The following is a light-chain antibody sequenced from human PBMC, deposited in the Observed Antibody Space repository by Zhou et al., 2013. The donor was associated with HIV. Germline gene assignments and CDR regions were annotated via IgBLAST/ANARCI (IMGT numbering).Light chain of an antibody. J-gene: IGKJ5*01. CDR2: GAS. CDR3: QQCGT. V-gene: IGKV3-15*01. Sequence: EIVMTQSPATLSVSPGERATLSCRASQSVSSNLAWYQQKPGQSPRLLIYGASTRATGIPARFSGSGSGTEFTLTISSMQSEDFATYYCQQCGTFGQGTRL. CDR1: QSVSSN.